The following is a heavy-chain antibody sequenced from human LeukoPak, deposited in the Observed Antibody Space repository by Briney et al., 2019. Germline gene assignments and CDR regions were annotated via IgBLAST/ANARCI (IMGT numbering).Heavy chain of an antibody. CDR2: ISYDGSNK. V-gene: IGHV3-30*03. J-gene: IGHJ4*02. CDR3: AGRPTGYSSGYIH. CDR1: GFTFSSYG. D-gene: IGHD5-18*01. Sequence: GRSLRLSCAASGFTFSSYGMHWVRQAPGKGLEWVAVISYDGSNKYYADSVKGRFTISRDNSENMVYLQMNNLRVEDTAVYYCAGRPTGYSSGYIHWGQGTLVTVSS.